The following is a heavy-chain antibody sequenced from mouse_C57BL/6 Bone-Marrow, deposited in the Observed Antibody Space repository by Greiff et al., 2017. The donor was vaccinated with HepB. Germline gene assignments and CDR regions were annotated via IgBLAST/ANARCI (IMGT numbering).Heavy chain of an antibody. CDR2: IDPENGDT. CDR1: GFNIKDDY. Sequence: VQLKQSGAELVRPGASVKLSCTASGFNIKDDYMHWVKQRPEQGLEWIGWIDPENGDTEYASKFQGKATITADTSSNTAYLQLSSLTSEDSAVYYCAGAWFAYWGQGTLVTVSA. CDR3: AGAWFAY. J-gene: IGHJ3*01. V-gene: IGHV14-4*01. D-gene: IGHD3-1*01.